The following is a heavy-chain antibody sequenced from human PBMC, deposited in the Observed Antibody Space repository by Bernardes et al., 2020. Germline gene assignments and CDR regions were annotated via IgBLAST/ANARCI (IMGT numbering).Heavy chain of an antibody. J-gene: IGHJ4*02. Sequence: SETLSLTCAVYGGSFSGYYWSWIRQPPGKGLEWIGEINHSGSTNYNPSLKSRVTISVDTSKNQFSLKLSSVTAADTAVYYCARAPLYCSSTSCIGGYFDYWGQGTLVTVSS. CDR3: ARAPLYCSSTSCIGGYFDY. V-gene: IGHV4-34*01. CDR2: INHSGST. CDR1: GGSFSGYY. D-gene: IGHD2-2*01.